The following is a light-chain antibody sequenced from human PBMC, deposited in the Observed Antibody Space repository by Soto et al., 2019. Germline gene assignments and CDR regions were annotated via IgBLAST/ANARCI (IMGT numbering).Light chain of an antibody. V-gene: IGKV1-39*01. CDR3: QQSYSTPLT. Sequence: DSQMTQSPSSLSASVGDRVTITCQASRDINNYLNWYQQKPGKAPKLLIYAASSLQSGVPSRFSGSGSGTDFTLTISSLQPEDFATYYCQQSYSTPLTFGGGTKVDI. J-gene: IGKJ4*01. CDR1: RDINNY. CDR2: AAS.